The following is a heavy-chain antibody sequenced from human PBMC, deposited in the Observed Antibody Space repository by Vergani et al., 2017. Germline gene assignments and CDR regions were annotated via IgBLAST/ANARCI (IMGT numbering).Heavy chain of an antibody. V-gene: IGHV1-46*03. J-gene: IGHJ4*02. D-gene: IGHD3-9*01. CDR3: GREDYGILTGYRY. Sequence: QVQVVQSGAEVKKSGASVKVSCKTSGYTFSNYYMHWVRQAPGQGLEWMGIINPSGGHTNYAQMFQGRVTMTRDTSTSTVYMELSSLRSEDTAIYYCGREDYGILTGYRYWGQGTLVTVSA. CDR1: GYTFSNYY. CDR2: INPSGGHT.